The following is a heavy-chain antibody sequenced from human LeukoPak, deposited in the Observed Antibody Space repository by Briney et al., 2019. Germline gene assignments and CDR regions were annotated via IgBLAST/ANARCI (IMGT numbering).Heavy chain of an antibody. V-gene: IGHV3-66*01. D-gene: IGHD3-10*01. CDR1: GFTVSSNY. J-gene: IGHJ6*03. CDR3: AKDSAFYYIDV. Sequence: GGSLRLSCAASGFTVSSNYMSWVRQAPGKGLEWVSVIYSGGSTYYADSVKGRFTISRDNAKNSLYLQMNSLKGDDTAVYYCAKDSAFYYIDVWGKGTTVIISS. CDR2: IYSGGST.